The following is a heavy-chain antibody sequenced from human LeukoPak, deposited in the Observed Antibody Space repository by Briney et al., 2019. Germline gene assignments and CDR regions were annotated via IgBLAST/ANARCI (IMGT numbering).Heavy chain of an antibody. V-gene: IGHV3-73*01. CDR2: IRSKANSYAT. CDR1: GFTFSSYG. Sequence: GGTLRLSCAASGFTFSSYGMSWVRQASGKGLEWVGRIRSKANSYATAYAASVKGRFTISRDDSKNTAYLQMNSLKTEDTAVYYCTTSSFPGVSYYYYMDVWGKGTTVTVSS. J-gene: IGHJ6*03. CDR3: TTSSFPGVSYYYYMDV. D-gene: IGHD6-13*01.